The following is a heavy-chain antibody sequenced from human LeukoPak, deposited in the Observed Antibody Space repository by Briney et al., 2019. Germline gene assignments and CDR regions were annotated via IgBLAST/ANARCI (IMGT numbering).Heavy chain of an antibody. CDR3: VRDYNWGFDY. D-gene: IGHD1-1*01. CDR2: ISYDGSNK. CDR1: GFTFSNYA. V-gene: IGHV3-30*04. J-gene: IGHJ4*02. Sequence: GGSLRLSCAASGFTFSNYAMNWVRQAPGKGLEGVAVISYDGSNKYYADSVKGRFTISRDNSKNNVYLQMYSLRVEDTSIYYCVRDYNWGFDYWGQGTVVTVSS.